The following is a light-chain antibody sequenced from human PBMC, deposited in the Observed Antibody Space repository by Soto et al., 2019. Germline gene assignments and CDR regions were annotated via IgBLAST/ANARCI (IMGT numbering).Light chain of an antibody. Sequence: EIVMTQSPPTLSVSPGESATLSCRASQRVSSNLAWYQQKPGQAPRLLIYGASTRATGIPARFSGSGSGTEFTLTIPSLQSGDVAVYYCQKYNNWPQTFGQGTKGDMK. CDR3: QKYNNWPQT. J-gene: IGKJ1*01. V-gene: IGKV3-15*01. CDR1: QRVSSN. CDR2: GAS.